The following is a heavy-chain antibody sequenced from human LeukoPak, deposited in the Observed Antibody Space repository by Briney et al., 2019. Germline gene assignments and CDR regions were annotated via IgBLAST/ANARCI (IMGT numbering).Heavy chain of an antibody. D-gene: IGHD6-13*01. CDR1: GGSISTYY. CDR3: ARGIADYGMDV. Sequence: SETLSLTRSVSGGSISTYYWSWIRQPPGKGLEWIGYIYYSGSTNYNPSLKSRVTISVDTSKNQFSLKLSSVTAADTAVYYCARGIADYGMDVWGQGTTVTVSS. J-gene: IGHJ6*02. V-gene: IGHV4-59*01. CDR2: IYYSGST.